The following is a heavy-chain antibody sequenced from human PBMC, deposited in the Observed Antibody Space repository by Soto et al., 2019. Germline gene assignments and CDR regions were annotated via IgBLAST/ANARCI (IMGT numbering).Heavy chain of an antibody. CDR2: VSIGGST. Sequence: DVPLWESWGGLVQPEGALRLSCAASGFTSSSYAMGWVRQGPGKGLEWVAVVSIGGSTHYADSVRGRFTISRDNSTNTLSLQMNSLTAEDTAVYCCAKRRGAGGHFDYWGQGAMVTVSS. J-gene: IGHJ4*02. CDR1: GFTSSSYA. D-gene: IGHD2-15*01. CDR3: AKRRGAGGHFDY. V-gene: IGHV3-23*01.